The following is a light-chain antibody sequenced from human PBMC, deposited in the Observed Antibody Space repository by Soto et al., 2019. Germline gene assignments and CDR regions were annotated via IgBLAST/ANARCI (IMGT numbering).Light chain of an antibody. CDR2: AAS. Sequence: DIQLTQSPSFLSASVGDRVTITCRASQGLSSDLACYQQKPGKAPKLLIYAASTLQSRVPSRFSGSGSGTEFALTIRSPQPADFATYYCQRLNSYPITFGQGTGLEIK. CDR3: QRLNSYPIT. V-gene: IGKV1-9*01. CDR1: QGLSSD. J-gene: IGKJ5*01.